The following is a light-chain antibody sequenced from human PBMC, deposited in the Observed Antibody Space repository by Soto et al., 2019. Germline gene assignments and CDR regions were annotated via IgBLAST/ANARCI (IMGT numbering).Light chain of an antibody. CDR1: SSDFAGYNS. CDR2: EVS. Sequence: QSALTQPPSASGSPGQSVTISCTGTSSDFAGYNSVSWYQQHPGKAPKVMIYEVSKRPSGVPDRFSGSKSGNTASLTVSGLQAEDEADYYCSSYTGRNNWVFGGGTKLTVL. J-gene: IGLJ3*02. V-gene: IGLV2-8*01. CDR3: SSYTGRNNWV.